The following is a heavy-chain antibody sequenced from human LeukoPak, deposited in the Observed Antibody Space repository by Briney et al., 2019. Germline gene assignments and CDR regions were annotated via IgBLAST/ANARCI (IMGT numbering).Heavy chain of an antibody. CDR2: INSDGSST. V-gene: IGHV3-74*01. CDR1: GYTFTTYW. D-gene: IGHD2-15*01. J-gene: IGHJ4*02. CDR3: ARDYTYSTGGTYYDRFDY. Sequence: GGYLRLSCAASGYTFTTYWMHWVRQAPGKGLVWVSRINSDGSSTSYADSVKGRFTISRDNAKNTLYLQMNSLRAEDTAVYYCARDYTYSTGGTYYDRFDYWGQGTLVTVSS.